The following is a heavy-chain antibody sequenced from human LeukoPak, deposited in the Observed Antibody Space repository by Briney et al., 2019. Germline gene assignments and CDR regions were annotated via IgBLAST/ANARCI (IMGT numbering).Heavy chain of an antibody. D-gene: IGHD5-18*01. CDR3: TTDLDTAMAKTP. Sequence: PGGSLRLSCAASGFTFSNAWMSWVRQAPGKGLEWVGRIKSKTDGGTTGYAAPVKGRFTISRDDSKNTLYLQMNSLKTEDTAVYYCTTDLDTAMAKTPWGQGTLVTVSS. CDR2: IKSKTDGGTT. V-gene: IGHV3-15*01. J-gene: IGHJ5*02. CDR1: GFTFSNAW.